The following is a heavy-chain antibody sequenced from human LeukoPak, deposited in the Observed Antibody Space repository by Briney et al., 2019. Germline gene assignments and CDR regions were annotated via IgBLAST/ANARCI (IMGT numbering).Heavy chain of an antibody. V-gene: IGHV1-69-2*01. J-gene: IGHJ3*02. CDR2: VDPEDGET. Sequence: ASVKVSCQVSGYTFTDYYMHWVQQAPGKGLEWMGLVDPEDGETIYAEKFQGRVTITADTSTDTAYMELSSLRSEDTAVYYCATSGSFWDIVVVVAATHTHDFDIWGQGTMVTVSS. D-gene: IGHD2-15*01. CDR1: GYTFTDYY. CDR3: ATSGSFWDIVVVVAATHTHDFDI.